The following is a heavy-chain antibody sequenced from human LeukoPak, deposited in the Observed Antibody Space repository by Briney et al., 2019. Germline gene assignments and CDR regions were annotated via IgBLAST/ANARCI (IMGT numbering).Heavy chain of an antibody. CDR3: SRGPFGYCSGGSCYPHLDLDY. D-gene: IGHD2-15*01. J-gene: IGHJ4*02. V-gene: IGHV1-69*13. Sequence: SVKVSCKASGGTFSSYAISLVRQAPGQRLEWIGGIIPIFGTSNYAQQFQGRVTITAVESPSPAYIELSSLRSDDTAVYYVSRGPFGYCSGGSCYPHLDLDYWRQGTLVSVCS. CDR2: IIPIFGTS. CDR1: GGTFSSYA.